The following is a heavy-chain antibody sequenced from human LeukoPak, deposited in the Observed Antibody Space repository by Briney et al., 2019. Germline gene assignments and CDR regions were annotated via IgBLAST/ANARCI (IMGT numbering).Heavy chain of an antibody. D-gene: IGHD6-13*01. Sequence: GGSLRLSCAASGFTVSRNYMSWVRQAPGKGLEWVSVIYSGGSTYYADSVKGRFTISRDNSKNTPYLQMNRLRAEDTAVYYCAKVSGPDSSSNWFDPWGQGTLVTVSS. CDR2: IYSGGST. J-gene: IGHJ5*02. V-gene: IGHV3-53*01. CDR1: GFTVSRNY. CDR3: AKVSGPDSSSNWFDP.